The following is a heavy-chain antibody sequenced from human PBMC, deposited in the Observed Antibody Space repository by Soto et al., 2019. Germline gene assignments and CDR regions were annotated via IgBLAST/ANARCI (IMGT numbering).Heavy chain of an antibody. D-gene: IGHD4-17*01. Sequence: EVQLVESGGGLVQPGGSLRLSCAASGFTVSSNYMSWVRQAPGKGLEWVSVIYSGGSTYYADSVKGRFTTSRDNSKNTLYLQMKSLGAEETAVYYCARAPDGWGQGTLVTVSS. V-gene: IGHV3-66*01. CDR2: IYSGGST. CDR3: ARAPDG. CDR1: GFTVSSNY. J-gene: IGHJ4*02.